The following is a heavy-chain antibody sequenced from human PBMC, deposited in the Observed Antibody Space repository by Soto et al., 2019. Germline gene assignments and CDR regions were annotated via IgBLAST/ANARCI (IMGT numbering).Heavy chain of an antibody. CDR1: VGSISSGGYY. CDR2: TYYSGSS. CDR3: ARSSNSSESDDY. D-gene: IGHD2-2*01. Sequence: SETLRLACILSVGSISSGGYYWSWIRQPPGKGREWIGYTYYSGSSYYNPSPKSRVTISVDTSKNQFSLKLSSVTAADTAVYYCARSSNSSESDDYWGQGTLVTVSS. V-gene: IGHV4-30-4*01. J-gene: IGHJ4*02.